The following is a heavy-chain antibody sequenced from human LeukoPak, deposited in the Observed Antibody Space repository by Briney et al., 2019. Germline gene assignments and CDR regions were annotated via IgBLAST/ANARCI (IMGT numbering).Heavy chain of an antibody. Sequence: GGSLRLSCVASGFTFSSYTMNWVRQAPGKGLEWVSSISSSSRYIYYADSVKGRFTISRDNAKNSLHLQMNSLRAEDAAVYYCARGPSTPFDYWGQGTLVTVSS. CDR3: ARGPSTPFDY. CDR2: ISSSSRYI. CDR1: GFTFSSYT. J-gene: IGHJ4*02. D-gene: IGHD5/OR15-5a*01. V-gene: IGHV3-21*01.